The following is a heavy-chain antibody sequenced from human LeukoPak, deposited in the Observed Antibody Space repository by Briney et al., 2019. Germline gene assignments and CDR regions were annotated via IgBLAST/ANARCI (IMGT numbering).Heavy chain of an antibody. CDR1: GFTFDDYA. D-gene: IGHD3/OR15-3a*01. CDR2: ISWNSGSI. Sequence: GGSLRLSCAASGFTFDDYAMHWVRQAPGKGLEWVSGISWNSGSIGYADSVKGRFTISRDNAKNSLYLQMNSLRAEDMALYYCAKDSGLGGSSGYFDYWGQGTLVTVSS. CDR3: AKDSGLGGSSGYFDY. J-gene: IGHJ4*02. V-gene: IGHV3-9*03.